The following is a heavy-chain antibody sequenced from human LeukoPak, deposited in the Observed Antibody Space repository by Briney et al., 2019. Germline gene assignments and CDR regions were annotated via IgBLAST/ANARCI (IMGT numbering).Heavy chain of an antibody. CDR2: IRHRGNT. CDR3: ARPRDGRWLLEY. D-gene: IGHD3-10*01. Sequence: PSETLSLTCTVSGDSVSSSPYYWGWIRQPPGKGLEWIASIRHRGNTFYNPSFKSRVTISVDTSNNRLSLRLSSVTAAGTAVYYCARPRDGRWLLEYWGQGTLVTVSS. CDR1: GDSVSSSPYY. V-gene: IGHV4-39*01. J-gene: IGHJ4*02.